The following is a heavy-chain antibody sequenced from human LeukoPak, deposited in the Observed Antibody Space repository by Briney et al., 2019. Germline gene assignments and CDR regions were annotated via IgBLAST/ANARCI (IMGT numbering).Heavy chain of an antibody. CDR2: ISSSGSAM. Sequence: GGSLRLSCAASGFTFSDYYMSWIRQAPGKGLEWISYISSSGSAMYYADSVKGRFTISRDNAKNSLYLQMNSLRAEDTAMYYCARDVGYRYAQMFFDIWGQGTMVTVSS. D-gene: IGHD5-18*01. CDR3: ARDVGYRYAQMFFDI. V-gene: IGHV3-11*01. CDR1: GFTFSDYY. J-gene: IGHJ3*02.